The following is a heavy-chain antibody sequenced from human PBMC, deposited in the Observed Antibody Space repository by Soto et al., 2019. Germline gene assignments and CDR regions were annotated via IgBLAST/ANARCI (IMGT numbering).Heavy chain of an antibody. D-gene: IGHD6-19*01. CDR1: GGTFSSYA. J-gene: IGHJ4*02. CDR3: ARGGGAVAGTLRLFDY. Sequence: QVQLVQSGAEVKKPGSSVKVSCKASGGTFSSYAISWVRQAPGQGLEWMGGIIPIFGTANYAQKFQGRVTITADESTSTAYMELSSLRSEDTSVYYWARGGGAVAGTLRLFDYWGQGTLVTVSS. V-gene: IGHV1-69*01. CDR2: IIPIFGTA.